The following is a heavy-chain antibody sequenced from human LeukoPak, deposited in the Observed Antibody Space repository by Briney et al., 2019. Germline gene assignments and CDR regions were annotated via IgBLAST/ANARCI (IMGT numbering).Heavy chain of an antibody. CDR1: GFTFGNYA. D-gene: IGHD3-10*01. CDR3: AGSLLWFGDSHWFDP. Sequence: GGSLRLSYVGSGFTFGNYAMNWVRQAPGKGLEWVAVISYDGSNKYYADSVKGRFTISRDNSKNTLYLQMNSLRVEDTAVYYCAGSLLWFGDSHWFDPWGQGTLVTVSS. V-gene: IGHV3-30-3*01. CDR2: ISYDGSNK. J-gene: IGHJ5*02.